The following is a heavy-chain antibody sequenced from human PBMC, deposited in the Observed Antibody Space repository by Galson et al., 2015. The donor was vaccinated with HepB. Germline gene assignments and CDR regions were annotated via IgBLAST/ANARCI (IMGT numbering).Heavy chain of an antibody. J-gene: IGHJ4*02. CDR1: GFTFDDYA. CDR3: AKGVGHFWTGYYLDS. D-gene: IGHD3/OR15-3a*01. V-gene: IGHV3-9*01. Sequence: SLRLSCAASGFTFDDYAMHWVRQAPGKGLEWVSGISWNSGSIGYADSVKGRFTISRDNAKNSLYLQMNSLRAEDTALYYCAKGVGHFWTGYYLDSWGQGTLVTVSS. CDR2: ISWNSGSI.